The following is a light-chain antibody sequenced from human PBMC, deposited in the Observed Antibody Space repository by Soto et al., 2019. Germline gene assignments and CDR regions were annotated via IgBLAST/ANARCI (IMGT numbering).Light chain of an antibody. CDR1: SSDVGGYNY. CDR2: EVS. V-gene: IGLV2-8*01. Sequence: QSALTQPPSASGSPGQSVTISCTGTSSDVGGYNYVSWYQQHPGKAPKLMIYEVSKRPSGVPDRFSGSKSGNTASLTVSGLQAEDEADYYCSSYAGSIAVFGTGTKLTVL. J-gene: IGLJ1*01. CDR3: SSYAGSIAV.